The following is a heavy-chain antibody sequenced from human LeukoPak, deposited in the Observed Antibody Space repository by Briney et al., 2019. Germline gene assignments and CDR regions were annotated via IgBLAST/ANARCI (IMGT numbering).Heavy chain of an antibody. CDR2: IIPIFGTA. CDR1: GGTFSSYA. Sequence: GASVKVSCKASGGTFSSYAISWVRQAPGQGLEWMGGIIPIFGTANYAQKFQGRVTITADESTSTAYMELSSLGSEDTAVYYCARVRPGEDYYYGMDVWGQGTTVTVSS. V-gene: IGHV1-69*13. D-gene: IGHD3-10*01. CDR3: ARVRPGEDYYYGMDV. J-gene: IGHJ6*02.